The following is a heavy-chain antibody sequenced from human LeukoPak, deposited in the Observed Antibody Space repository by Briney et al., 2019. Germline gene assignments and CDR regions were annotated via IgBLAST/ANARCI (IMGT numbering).Heavy chain of an antibody. V-gene: IGHV1-18*01. CDR3: ARDKGVVTVFFPGY. CDR2: ISAYNGNT. D-gene: IGHD3-3*01. CDR1: GYTFTSYG. Sequence: ASVKVSCKASGYTFTSYGTSWVRQAPGQGLEWMGWISAYNGNTNYAQKLQGRVTMTTDTSTSTAYMELRSLRSDDTAVYYCARDKGVVTVFFPGYWGQGTLVTVSS. J-gene: IGHJ4*02.